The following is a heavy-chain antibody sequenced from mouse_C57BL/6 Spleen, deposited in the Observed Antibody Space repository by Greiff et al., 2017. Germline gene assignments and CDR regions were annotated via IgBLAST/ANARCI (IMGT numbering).Heavy chain of an antibody. Sequence: VKLMESGPGLVQPSQSLSITCTVSGFSLTSYGVHWVRQSPGKGLEWLGVIWRGGSTDYNAAFISRLSISKDNSKSQVFFKMNSMQADDTAIYYCARRDYDGSWFAYWGQGTLVTVSA. CDR3: ARRDYDGSWFAY. CDR1: GFSLTSYG. V-gene: IGHV2-2*01. D-gene: IGHD1-2*01. J-gene: IGHJ3*01. CDR2: IWRGGST.